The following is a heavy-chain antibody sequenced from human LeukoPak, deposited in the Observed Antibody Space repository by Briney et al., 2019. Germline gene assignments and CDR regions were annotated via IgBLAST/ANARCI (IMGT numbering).Heavy chain of an antibody. V-gene: IGHV4-30-4*01. CDR2: IYYSGST. Sequence: PSETLSLTCTVSGGSISSGDYYWSWIRQPPGKGLEWIGYIYYSGSTYYNPSLKSRVTISVDTSKNQFSLKLSSVTAADTAVYYCARDEIAAAGTGYWGQGTLVTVSS. CDR3: ARDEIAAAGTGY. CDR1: GGSISSGDYY. D-gene: IGHD6-13*01. J-gene: IGHJ4*02.